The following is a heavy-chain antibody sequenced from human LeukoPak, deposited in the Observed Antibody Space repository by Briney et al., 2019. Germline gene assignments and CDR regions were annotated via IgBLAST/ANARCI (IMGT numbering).Heavy chain of an antibody. V-gene: IGHV4-59*08. CDR1: GGSLSRYY. Sequence: PSESLSLTCTVSGGSLSRYYWSWIRQPPGKGREGMGYIYYIGSTNYNPSLKSEVPISLDTSQNQSSLKLSSVTAADPAVYYCARTRYSGRHNPACDLWGQGPVVPVS. CDR2: IYYIGST. D-gene: IGHD1-26*01. J-gene: IGHJ3*01. CDR3: ARTRYSGRHNPACDL.